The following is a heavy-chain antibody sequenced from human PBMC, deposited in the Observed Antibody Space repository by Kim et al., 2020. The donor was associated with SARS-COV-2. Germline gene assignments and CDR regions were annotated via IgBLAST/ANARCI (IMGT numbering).Heavy chain of an antibody. CDR2: ISGSGGST. V-gene: IGHV3-23*01. J-gene: IGHJ6*04. CDR1: GFTFSSYA. CDR3: AKSRHRGVPDAFSYYGMDG. Sequence: GGSLRLSCAASGFTFSSYAMSWVRQAPGKGLEWVSAISGSGGSTYYADSVKGRFTISRDNSKNTLYLQMNSLRAEDTAVYYCAKSRHRGVPDAFSYYGMDGWGKGTTVTVSS. D-gene: IGHD2-2*01.